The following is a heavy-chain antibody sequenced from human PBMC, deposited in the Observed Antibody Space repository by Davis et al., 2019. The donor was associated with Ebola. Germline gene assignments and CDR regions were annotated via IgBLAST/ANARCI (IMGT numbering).Heavy chain of an antibody. Sequence: SVQVSCKASGFTFTSSAVQWVRQARGQRLEWIGWIVVGSGNTNYAQKFQERVTITRDMSTSTAYMELSSLRSEDTAVYYCAAAPRYYYDSSGYYFTTNDAFDIWGQGTMVTVSS. CDR1: GFTFTSSA. J-gene: IGHJ3*02. CDR2: IVVGSGNT. V-gene: IGHV1-58*01. CDR3: AAAPRYYYDSSGYYFTTNDAFDI. D-gene: IGHD3-22*01.